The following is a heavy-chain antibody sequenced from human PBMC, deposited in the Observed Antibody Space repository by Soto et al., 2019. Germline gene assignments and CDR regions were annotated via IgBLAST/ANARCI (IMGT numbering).Heavy chain of an antibody. Sequence: PGGSLRLSCAASGFTFSSYAMHWVRQAPGKGLEWVAVISYDGSNKYYADSVKGRFTISRHNSKNTLYLQMNSLRFEDTAVYYCARELSYGEIDVWGQGTTVTVSS. D-gene: IGHD4-17*01. V-gene: IGHV3-30*14. CDR2: ISYDGSNK. CDR3: ARELSYGEIDV. CDR1: GFTFSSYA. J-gene: IGHJ6*02.